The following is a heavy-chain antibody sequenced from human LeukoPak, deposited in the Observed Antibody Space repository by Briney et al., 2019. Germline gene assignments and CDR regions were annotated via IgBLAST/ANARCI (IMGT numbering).Heavy chain of an antibody. CDR2: ISAQNGNT. V-gene: IGHV1-18*01. D-gene: IGHD3-10*01. J-gene: IGHJ4*02. Sequence: ASVKVSCKSSGYMFTSHGIHWLRQAPGQGLEWMGWISAQNGNTNYMQQFLGRVTMTRDTSASTAYMELRSLKSDDTAVYYCARDPGSVGGPGGWGQGTLVTVSS. CDR1: GYMFTSHG. CDR3: ARDPGSVGGPGG.